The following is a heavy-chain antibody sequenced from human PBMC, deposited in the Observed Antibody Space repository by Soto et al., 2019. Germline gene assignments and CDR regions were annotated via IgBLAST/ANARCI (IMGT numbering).Heavy chain of an antibody. D-gene: IGHD5-12*01. J-gene: IGHJ4*02. Sequence: SETLSLTCVVSGNSISTTNWWSWVRQSPGKGPEWIGEIYHSGSTNYNPSLKSRVTISVDTSKNQFSLKLSSVTAADTAVYYCARAYSGYDWFDYWGQGTLVTVSS. CDR3: ARAYSGYDWFDY. CDR1: GNSISTTNW. V-gene: IGHV4-4*02. CDR2: IYHSGST.